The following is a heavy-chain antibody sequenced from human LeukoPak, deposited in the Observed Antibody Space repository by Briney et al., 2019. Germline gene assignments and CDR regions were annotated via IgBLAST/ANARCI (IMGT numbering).Heavy chain of an antibody. CDR1: GFTVSSNY. D-gene: IGHD2-2*01. CDR3: ARTDSSTGGAFDI. Sequence: QAGGFLRLSCAASGFTVSSNYMSWVRQAPGKGLEWVSVIYSGGSTYYADSVKGRFTISRDNSKNTLYLQMNSLRAEDTAVYYCARTDSSTGGAFDIWGQGTMVTVSS. V-gene: IGHV3-53*05. J-gene: IGHJ3*02. CDR2: IYSGGST.